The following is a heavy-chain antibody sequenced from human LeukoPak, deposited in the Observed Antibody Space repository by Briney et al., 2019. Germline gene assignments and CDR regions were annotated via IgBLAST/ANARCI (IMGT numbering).Heavy chain of an antibody. V-gene: IGHV1-2*02. CDR3: ARDHVTIFGVVIYWFDP. CDR2: INPNSGGA. D-gene: IGHD3-3*01. Sequence: ASVKVSCKASGYTFTGYYMHWVGQAPGQGLEWMGWINPNSGGANYAQKFQGRVTMTRDTSISTAYMELSRLRSDDTAVYYCARDHVTIFGVVIYWFDPWGQGTLVTVSS. J-gene: IGHJ5*02. CDR1: GYTFTGYY.